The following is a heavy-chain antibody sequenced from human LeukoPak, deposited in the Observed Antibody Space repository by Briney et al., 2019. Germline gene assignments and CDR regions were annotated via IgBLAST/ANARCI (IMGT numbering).Heavy chain of an antibody. V-gene: IGHV3-21*01. J-gene: IGHJ4*02. D-gene: IGHD6-13*01. CDR1: GFTFSSYS. CDR2: ISSSSSYI. Sequence: GGSLRLSCAASGFTFSSYSMNWVRQAPGKGLEWVSSISSSSSYIYYADSVKGRFTISRDNAKNSLYLQMNSLRAEDTAVYYCATEIAAAGTGDYWGQGTLVTVSS. CDR3: ATEIAAAGTGDY.